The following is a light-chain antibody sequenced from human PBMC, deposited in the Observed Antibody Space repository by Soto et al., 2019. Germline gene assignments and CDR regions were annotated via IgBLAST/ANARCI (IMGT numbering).Light chain of an antibody. V-gene: IGKV1-5*01. CDR2: DAS. CDR1: QSISSR. CDR3: QQYSSYWV. J-gene: IGKJ1*01. Sequence: DIQMTQSPSTLSASVGDRVTITCRASQSISSRLAWYQKKPGKAPKLLIYDASSLESGVPSRFSGSGSGTEFTLTISSLQPDDFATYYCQQYSSYWVFGQGTKVEIK.